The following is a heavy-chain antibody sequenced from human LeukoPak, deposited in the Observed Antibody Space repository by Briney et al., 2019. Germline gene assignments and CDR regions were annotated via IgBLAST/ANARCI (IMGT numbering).Heavy chain of an antibody. CDR2: IWYDGSNK. CDR3: ARGSDSRVYYYGMDV. CDR1: GFTFSSYG. V-gene: IGHV3-33*01. D-gene: IGHD1-26*01. J-gene: IGHJ6*02. Sequence: GSLRLSCAASGFTFSSYGMHWVRQAPGKGLEWVAVIWYDGSNKYYADSVKGRFTISRDNCKNTLYLQMNSLRAEDTAVYYCARGSDSRVYYYGMDVWGQGTTVTVSS.